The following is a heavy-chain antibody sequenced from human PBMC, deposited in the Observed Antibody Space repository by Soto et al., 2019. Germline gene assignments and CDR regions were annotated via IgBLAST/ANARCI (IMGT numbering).Heavy chain of an antibody. CDR2: IDTSGST. CDR1: GGSINTFY. J-gene: IGHJ4*02. CDR3: ARGGQDFWSGPFDY. D-gene: IGHD3-3*01. V-gene: IGHV4-4*07. Sequence: PSETLSLTCTVSGGSINTFYCNWIRQPAGKGLEWIGRIDTSGSTNYNPSLKSRVTMSVDTSKQEFSLKLSSVTAADTALYYCARGGQDFWSGPFDYWGRGALVTVSS.